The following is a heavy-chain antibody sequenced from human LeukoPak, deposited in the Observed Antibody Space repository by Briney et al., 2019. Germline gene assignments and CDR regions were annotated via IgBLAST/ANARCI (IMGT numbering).Heavy chain of an antibody. CDR3: ARAPRRQDIVVVPAATYYFDY. CDR1: GGSISSGGYY. CDR2: IYYSGST. J-gene: IGHJ4*02. Sequence: SQTLSLTCTVSGGSISSGGYYWSWIRQHPGKGLEWIGYIYYSGSTYYNPSLKSRVTISVDTSKNQFSLKLSSVTAADTAVYYCARAPRRQDIVVVPAATYYFDYRGQGTLVTVSS. D-gene: IGHD2-2*01. V-gene: IGHV4-31*03.